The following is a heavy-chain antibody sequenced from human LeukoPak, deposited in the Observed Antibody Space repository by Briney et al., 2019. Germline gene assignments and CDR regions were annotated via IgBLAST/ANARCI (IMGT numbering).Heavy chain of an antibody. CDR2: ITGSAGST. Sequence: GGSLRLSCAASGFTFSSYAMSWVRQVPRKGLEWVSAITGSAGSTYYADSVKGRFTISRDNAKNSLYLQMNSLRAEDTAVYYCAELGITMIGGVWGKGTTVTISS. V-gene: IGHV3-23*01. D-gene: IGHD3-10*02. CDR1: GFTFSSYA. CDR3: AELGITMIGGV. J-gene: IGHJ6*04.